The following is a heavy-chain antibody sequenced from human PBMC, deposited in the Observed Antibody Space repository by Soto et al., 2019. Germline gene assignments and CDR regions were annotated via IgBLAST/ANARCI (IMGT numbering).Heavy chain of an antibody. CDR1: SGSISSSNW. Sequence: SETLSLTCAVSSGSISSSNWWSWVRQPPGKGLEWIGEIYHSGSTNYNPSLKSRVTISVDKSKNQFSLKLSSVTAADTAVYYCARDRFLGIVVVPAAMDGRAFDIWGQGTMVTVSS. J-gene: IGHJ3*02. CDR2: IYHSGST. CDR3: ARDRFLGIVVVPAAMDGRAFDI. V-gene: IGHV4-4*02. D-gene: IGHD2-2*03.